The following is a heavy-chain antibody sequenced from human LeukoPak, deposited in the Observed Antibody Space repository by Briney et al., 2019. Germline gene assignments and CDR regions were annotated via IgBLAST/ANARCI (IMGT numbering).Heavy chain of an antibody. J-gene: IGHJ6*03. CDR2: ISSSSGTI. Sequence: GGSLRLSCAASGFTFSSYSMNWVRQAPGKGLEWVSYISSSSGTIYYAESVKGRFTISRDNSKNTLYLQMNSLRAEDTAVYYCAKRRGLELLYYYYMDVWGKGTTVTVSS. CDR3: AKRRGLELLYYYYMDV. D-gene: IGHD1-7*01. V-gene: IGHV3-48*01. CDR1: GFTFSSYS.